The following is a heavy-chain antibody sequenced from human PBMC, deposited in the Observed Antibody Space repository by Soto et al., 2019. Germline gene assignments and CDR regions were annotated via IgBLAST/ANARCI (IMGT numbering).Heavy chain of an antibody. CDR3: ARDVQESGPHDYYYYGMDA. D-gene: IGHD3-3*01. CDR1: GGSISSYY. V-gene: IGHV4-59*01. CDR2: IYYSGST. J-gene: IGHJ6*02. Sequence: SSETLSLTCPVSGGSISSYYWSWIRQPPGKGLEWIGYIYYSGSTNYNPSLKSRVTISVDTSKNQFSLKLSSVTAADTAVYYCARDVQESGPHDYYYYGMDAWGQGTTVTVS.